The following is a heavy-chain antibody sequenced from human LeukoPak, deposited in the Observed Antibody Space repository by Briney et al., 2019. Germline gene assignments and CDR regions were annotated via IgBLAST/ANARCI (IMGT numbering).Heavy chain of an antibody. Sequence: PSETLSLTCTVSGGSISSYYWSWIRQPPGKGLEWIGSIYYSGSTNYNPSLKSRVTISVDTSKNQFSLKLSSVTAADTAVYYCARAGLTTVVTPWDYYYYMDVWGKGTTVTVSS. D-gene: IGHD4-23*01. V-gene: IGHV4-59*01. CDR1: GGSISSYY. CDR2: IYYSGST. J-gene: IGHJ6*03. CDR3: ARAGLTTVVTPWDYYYYMDV.